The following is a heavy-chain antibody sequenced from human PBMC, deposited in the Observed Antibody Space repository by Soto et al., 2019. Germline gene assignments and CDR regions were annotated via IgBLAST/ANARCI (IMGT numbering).Heavy chain of an antibody. CDR2: INPSGGST. CDR3: ARDRCRSTSCYTYGAFAI. CDR1: GYTFTSYY. Sequence: QVQLVQSGAEVKKPGASVKVSCKASGYTFTSYYMHWVRQAPGQGLEWMRIINPSGGSTSYAQKFQGRVTMTRDTSTSAGYMELSSVRSEDTAVYYCARDRCRSTSCYTYGAFAISGQGTMVTVSS. V-gene: IGHV1-46*01. D-gene: IGHD2-2*02. J-gene: IGHJ3*02.